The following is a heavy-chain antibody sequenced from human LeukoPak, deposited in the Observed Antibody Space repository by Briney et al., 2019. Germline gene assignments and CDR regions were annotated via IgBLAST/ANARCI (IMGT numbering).Heavy chain of an antibody. CDR3: TRMIAVAGKGNWFDP. Sequence: GGSLRLSCTASGFTFGDYAMSWVRQAPGKGLEWVGFIRSKAYGGTTEYAASVKGRFTISRDDFKSIAYLQMNSLKTEDTAVYYCTRMIAVAGKGNWFDPWGQGTLVTVSS. J-gene: IGHJ5*02. CDR2: IRSKAYGGTT. CDR1: GFTFGDYA. D-gene: IGHD6-19*01. V-gene: IGHV3-49*04.